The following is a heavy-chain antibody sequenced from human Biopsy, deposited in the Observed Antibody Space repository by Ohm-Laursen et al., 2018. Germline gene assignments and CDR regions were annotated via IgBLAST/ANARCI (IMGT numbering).Heavy chain of an antibody. V-gene: IGHV3-23*01. CDR2: ISGSSTS. CDR1: RFTFSSDA. J-gene: IGHJ4*02. CDR3: AKDVAGWRYRSGFRIDYFFDY. D-gene: IGHD5-18*01. Sequence: GSLRLSCAASRFTFSSDAMSWVRQAPGKGLEWVSAISGSSTSYYADSVKGRFTISRDNSKNTLYLQMNSLRADDTAVYYCAKDVAGWRYRSGFRIDYFFDYWGQGTLVTVSS.